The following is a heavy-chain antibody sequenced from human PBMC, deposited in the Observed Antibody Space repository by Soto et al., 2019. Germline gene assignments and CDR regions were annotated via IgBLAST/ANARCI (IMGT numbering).Heavy chain of an antibody. D-gene: IGHD3-3*01. V-gene: IGHV4-34*01. J-gene: IGHJ4*02. CDR1: GGSFSGYY. CDR3: ARGNTIFGVVIMGYFDY. Sequence: SETLSLTCAVDGGSFSGYYWSWIRQPPGKGLEWIGEINHSGSTNYNPSLKSRVTISVDTSKNQFSLKLSSVTAADTAVYYCARGNTIFGVVIMGYFDYWGQGTLVTVSS. CDR2: INHSGST.